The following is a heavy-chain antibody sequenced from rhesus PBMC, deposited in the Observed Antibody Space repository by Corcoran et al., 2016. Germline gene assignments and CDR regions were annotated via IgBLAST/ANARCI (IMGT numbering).Heavy chain of an antibody. J-gene: IGHJ5-1*01. V-gene: IGHV4-169*01. Sequence: QLQLQESGPGLVKPSETLSLSCAVAGGLINYRYWSWILRAPGEGLEWIGYIYGSGSSTKYTPPLESRVTLSVDTSKNQLSLRLSSVTAADTALYYCAKEEDYGNRGHRFDVWGPGVLITVSS. CDR1: GGLINYRY. CDR3: AKEEDYGNRGHRFDV. D-gene: IGHD4-35*01. CDR2: IYGSGSST.